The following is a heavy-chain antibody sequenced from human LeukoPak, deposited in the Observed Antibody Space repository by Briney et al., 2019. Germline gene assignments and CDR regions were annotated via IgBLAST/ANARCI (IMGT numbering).Heavy chain of an antibody. D-gene: IGHD2-2*01. Sequence: GGSLRLSRAASGFTFSSYSMNWVRQAPGKGLEWVSSISSSSSYIYYADSVKGRFTISRDNAKNSLYLQMNSLRAEDTAVYYCARESVVVPAANYYGMDVWGKGTTVTVSS. CDR1: GFTFSSYS. J-gene: IGHJ6*04. CDR2: ISSSSSYI. CDR3: ARESVVVPAANYYGMDV. V-gene: IGHV3-21*01.